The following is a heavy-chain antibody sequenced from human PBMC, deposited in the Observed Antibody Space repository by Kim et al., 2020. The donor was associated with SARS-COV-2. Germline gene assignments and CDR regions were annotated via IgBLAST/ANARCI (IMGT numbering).Heavy chain of an antibody. J-gene: IGHJ6*02. CDR1: GGSISSYY. V-gene: IGHV4-59*13. D-gene: IGHD2-2*02. CDR2: IYYSGST. CDR3: ARGNLGVPAAISTLYYYYGMDV. Sequence: SETLSLTCTVSGGSISSYYWSWIRQPPGKGLEWIGYIYYSGSTNYNPSLKSRVTISVDTSKNQFSLKLSSVTAADTAVYYCARGNLGVPAAISTLYYYYGMDVWGQGTTVTVSS.